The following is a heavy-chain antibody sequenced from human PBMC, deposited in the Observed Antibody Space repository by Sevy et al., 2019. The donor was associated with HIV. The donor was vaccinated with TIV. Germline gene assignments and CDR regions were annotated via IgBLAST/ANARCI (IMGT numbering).Heavy chain of an antibody. CDR2: INYSGST. J-gene: IGHJ4*02. Sequence: SETLSLTCAVYGGSFSGYYWSWIRQPPGKGLEWIGEINYSGSTNYNPSLKSRVTISVYTSKNQFSLKLSSVTAADTAVYYCARRSSRVAAAGVTFDYWGQGTLVTVSS. CDR1: GGSFSGYY. V-gene: IGHV4-34*01. CDR3: ARRSSRVAAAGVTFDY. D-gene: IGHD6-13*01.